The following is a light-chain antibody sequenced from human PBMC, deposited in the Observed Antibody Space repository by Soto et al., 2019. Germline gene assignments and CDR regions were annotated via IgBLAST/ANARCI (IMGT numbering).Light chain of an antibody. J-gene: IGLJ1*01. V-gene: IGLV1-40*01. Sequence: QSVLTQPPSVSGAPGQRVTISCTGSSSNIGAGYDVHWYQQFPGTAPKLLIFGDSIRPSGVPDRFSGSKSGTSASLAITGLQTDDEADYYCQSYDSSLSGSDVFGTGTKLTVL. CDR2: GDS. CDR3: QSYDSSLSGSDV. CDR1: SSNIGAGYD.